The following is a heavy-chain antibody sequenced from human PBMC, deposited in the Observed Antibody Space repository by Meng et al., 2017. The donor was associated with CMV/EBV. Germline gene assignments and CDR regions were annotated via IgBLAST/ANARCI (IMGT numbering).Heavy chain of an antibody. D-gene: IGHD1-14*01. V-gene: IGHV3-53*01. CDR3: ARETTIGGMDV. J-gene: IGHJ6*02. CDR2: IYSGDST. CDR1: GFTVSSNY. Sequence: GGSLRLSCAASGFTVSSNYMSWVRQAPGKGLEWVSVIYSGDSTYYADSVKGRFTISRDNSKNTLYLQMNSLRAEDTAVYYCARETTIGGMDVWGQGTTVTVSS.